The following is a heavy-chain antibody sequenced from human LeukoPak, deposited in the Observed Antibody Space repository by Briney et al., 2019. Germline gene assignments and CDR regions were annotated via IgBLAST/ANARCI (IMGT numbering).Heavy chain of an antibody. V-gene: IGHV3-23*01. Sequence: VGSLRHSCAASGFTVSNSAMSWVRQAPGKGLEWVSTLSGSGITTYYADSVKGRFTISRDNSKNTLYLQMNSLRAEDTAVYYCAKGIFSSGWSYFDYWGHGTLVTVSS. CDR3: AKGIFSSGWSYFDY. CDR2: LSGSGITT. D-gene: IGHD6-19*01. J-gene: IGHJ4*01. CDR1: GFTVSNSA.